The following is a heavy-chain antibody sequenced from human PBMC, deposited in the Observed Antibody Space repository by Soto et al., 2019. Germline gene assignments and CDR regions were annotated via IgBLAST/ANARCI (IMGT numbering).Heavy chain of an antibody. Sequence: PSETLSLTCTVSGGSISSGGYYWSWIRQHPGKGLEWIGYIYYSGSTYYNPSLKSRVTISVDTSKNQFSLKLSSVTAADTAVYYCARGIGSYDFWSGYQYYFDYWGQGTLVTVSS. CDR1: GGSISSGGYY. J-gene: IGHJ4*02. D-gene: IGHD3-3*01. CDR3: ARGIGSYDFWSGYQYYFDY. CDR2: IYYSGST. V-gene: IGHV4-31*03.